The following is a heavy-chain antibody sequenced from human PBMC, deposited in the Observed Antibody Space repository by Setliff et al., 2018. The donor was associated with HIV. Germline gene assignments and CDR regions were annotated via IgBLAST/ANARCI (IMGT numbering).Heavy chain of an antibody. J-gene: IGHJ4*02. CDR2: ISSNNDNT. Sequence: ASVKVSCKASGYTFTRYGISWVRQAPGQGLEWMGWISSNNDNTNYAQKLQGRVTMTTDTSTSTAYMELRSLRSDDTAVYYCARHASTWYYDTSGPHFDYWGQGTLVTVSS. CDR3: ARHASTWYYDTSGPHFDY. V-gene: IGHV1-18*01. CDR1: GYTFTRYG. D-gene: IGHD3-22*01.